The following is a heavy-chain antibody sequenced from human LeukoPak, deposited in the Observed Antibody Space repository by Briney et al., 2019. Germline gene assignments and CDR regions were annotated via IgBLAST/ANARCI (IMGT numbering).Heavy chain of an antibody. D-gene: IGHD6-13*01. J-gene: IGHJ5*02. Sequence: PSETLSLTCAVYGGSFSGYYWSWIRQPPGKGLEWIGEINHSGGTNYNPSLKSRVTISVDTSKNQFSLKLSSVTAADTAVYYCAISSSWYSGWFDPWGQGTLVTVSS. CDR1: GGSFSGYY. CDR3: AISSSWYSGWFDP. V-gene: IGHV4-34*01. CDR2: INHSGGT.